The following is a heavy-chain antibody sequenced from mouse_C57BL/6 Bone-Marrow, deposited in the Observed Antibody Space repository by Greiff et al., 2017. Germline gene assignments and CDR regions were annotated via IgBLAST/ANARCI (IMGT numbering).Heavy chain of an antibody. CDR1: GFTFSSYA. CDR3: ARDDDYFYYYAMDY. D-gene: IGHD2-3*01. V-gene: IGHV5-4*01. Sequence: EVNVVESGGGLVKPGGSLKLSCAASGFTFSSYAMSWVRQTPEKRLEWVATISDGGSYTYYPDNVKGRFTISRDNAKNNLYLQMSQLKSEDTAMYYCARDDDYFYYYAMDYWGQGTSVTVAS. J-gene: IGHJ4*01. CDR2: ISDGGSYT.